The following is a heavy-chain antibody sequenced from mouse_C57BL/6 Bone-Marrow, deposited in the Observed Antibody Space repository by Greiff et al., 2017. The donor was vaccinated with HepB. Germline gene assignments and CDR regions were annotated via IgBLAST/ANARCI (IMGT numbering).Heavy chain of an antibody. Sequence: EVKLQESVAELVRPGASVKLSCTASGFNIKNTYMHWVKQRPEQGLEWIGRIDPANGNTKYAPKCQGKATITADTSSNTAYLQLSSLTSEDTAIYYCAKMATVVATVAMDYGGQGTSVTVSS. J-gene: IGHJ4*01. CDR1: GFNIKNTY. D-gene: IGHD1-1*01. V-gene: IGHV14-3*01. CDR2: IDPANGNT. CDR3: AKMATVVATVAMDY.